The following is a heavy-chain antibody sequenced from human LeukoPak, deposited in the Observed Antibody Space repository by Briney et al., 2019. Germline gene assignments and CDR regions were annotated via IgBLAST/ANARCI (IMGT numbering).Heavy chain of an antibody. V-gene: IGHV4-34*03. D-gene: IGHD3/OR15-3a*01. J-gene: IGHJ4*02. CDR1: VGSLCVYY. CDR3: AGRGYGISFGQFDY. CDR2: INHSGST. Sequence: SETLSLTCAVYVGSLCVYYWSWIRQPPREGLGWRGEINHSGSTNYNPPPKSRVTISVDTSKHQSSLMRRSVTFAQTAGYFLAGRGYGISFGQFDYWGEGTLVTVPS.